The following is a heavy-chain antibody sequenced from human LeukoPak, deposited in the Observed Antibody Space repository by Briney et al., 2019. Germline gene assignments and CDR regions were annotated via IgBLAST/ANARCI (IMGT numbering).Heavy chain of an antibody. CDR3: ARGASQLGLEGEYYFDY. CDR2: ISGSGGST. J-gene: IGHJ4*02. Sequence: GGSLRLSCAASGFTFSSYAMSWVRQAPGKGLEWVSAISGSGGSTYYADSVKGRFTISRDNSKNTLYLQMNSLRAEDTAVYYCARGASQLGLEGEYYFDYWGQGTLVTVSS. V-gene: IGHV3-23*01. CDR1: GFTFSSYA. D-gene: IGHD3-16*01.